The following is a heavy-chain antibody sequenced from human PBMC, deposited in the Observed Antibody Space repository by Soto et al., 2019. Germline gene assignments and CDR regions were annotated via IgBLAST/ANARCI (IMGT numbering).Heavy chain of an antibody. J-gene: IGHJ1*01. V-gene: IGHV4-30-2*01. Sequence: SETLSVTWAGSGGAISSGGYSWSWVRQPPGKGLEWIGYIYHSGSTYYNPSLKSRVTISVDRSKNQFSLKLSSVTAADTAMYYCLKVPAPRAQGTPVTVS. CDR1: GGAISSGGYS. CDR2: IYHSGST. CDR3: LKVPAP.